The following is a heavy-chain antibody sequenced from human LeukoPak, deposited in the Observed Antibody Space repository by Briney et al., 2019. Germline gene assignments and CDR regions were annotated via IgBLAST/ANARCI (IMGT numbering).Heavy chain of an antibody. CDR1: GFIVRTYG. CDR3: AKGDIVVVPAAAFDY. J-gene: IGHJ4*02. V-gene: IGHV3-23*01. CDR2: ISGSGGST. D-gene: IGHD2-2*01. Sequence: GGSLRLSCAASGFIVRTYGMHWVRQAPGKGLEWVSAISGSGGSTYYADSVKGRFTISRDNSKNTLYLQMNSLRAEDTAVYYCAKGDIVVVPAAAFDYWGQGTLVTVSS.